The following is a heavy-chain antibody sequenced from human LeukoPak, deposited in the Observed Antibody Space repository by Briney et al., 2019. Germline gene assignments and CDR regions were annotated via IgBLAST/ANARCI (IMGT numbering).Heavy chain of an antibody. CDR2: ISGSGDST. CDR3: AKRPMVRGVIMPSGDPPG. J-gene: IGHJ4*02. Sequence: GGSLRLSCAVSGFIFSSYAMSWVRQAPGKGLEWVSAISGSGDSTYHADSVKGRFTVSRDSSKNTLYLQMNSLRAEDTAVYYCAKRPMVRGVIMPSGDPPGWGQGTLVTVSS. D-gene: IGHD3-10*01. CDR1: GFIFSSYA. V-gene: IGHV3-23*01.